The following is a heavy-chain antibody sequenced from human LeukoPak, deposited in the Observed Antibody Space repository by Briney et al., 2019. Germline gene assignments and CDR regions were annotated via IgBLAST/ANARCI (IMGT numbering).Heavy chain of an antibody. J-gene: IGHJ4*02. CDR1: GFTFDDYA. CDR3: AKAESMVRGVLDY. D-gene: IGHD3-10*01. CDR2: ISWNSGSI. Sequence: GGSLRLSCAASGFTFDDYAMHWVRQAPGKGLEWVSGISWNSGSIGYADSVKGRFTISRDNAKNSQYLQMNSLRAEDMALYYCAKAESMVRGVLDYWGQGTLVTVSS. V-gene: IGHV3-9*03.